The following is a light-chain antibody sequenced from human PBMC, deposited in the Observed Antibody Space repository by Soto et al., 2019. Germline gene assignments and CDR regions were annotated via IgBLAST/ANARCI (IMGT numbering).Light chain of an antibody. CDR1: QGISSY. CDR3: QRYYSYPRT. J-gene: IGKJ1*01. Sequence: AIRMTQSPSSFSASTGDRVTITCRASQGISSYLAWYQQKPGKAPKLLIYAASTLQSGVPSRFSGSGSGTDFTLTISCLQFEDFATYYCQRYYSYPRTFGQGTQVDIK. CDR2: AAS. V-gene: IGKV1-8*01.